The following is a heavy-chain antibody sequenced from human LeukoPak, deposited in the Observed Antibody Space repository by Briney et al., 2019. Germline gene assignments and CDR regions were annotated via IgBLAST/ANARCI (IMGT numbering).Heavy chain of an antibody. D-gene: IGHD3-22*01. Sequence: PSETLSLTCTVSGGFISSSSYYWGWIRQPPGKGLEWIGSISYSGSTYYNPSLKSRVAISVDTSKNQFSLKLSSVTAADTAVYYCARVSGITMIVVLQSDAFDIWGQGTLVTVSS. J-gene: IGHJ3*02. CDR2: ISYSGST. CDR3: ARVSGITMIVVLQSDAFDI. CDR1: GGFISSSSYY. V-gene: IGHV4-39*07.